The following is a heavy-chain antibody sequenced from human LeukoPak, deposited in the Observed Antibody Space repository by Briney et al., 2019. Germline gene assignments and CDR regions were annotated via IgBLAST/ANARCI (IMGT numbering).Heavy chain of an antibody. CDR1: GFTVSGNY. CDR3: ASYDDYYDSSGYDY. V-gene: IGHV4-34*01. CDR2: INHSGST. Sequence: PGGSLRLSCAASGFTVSGNYMSWIRQPPGKGLEWIGEINHSGSTNYNPSLKSRVTISVDTSKNQFSLKLSSVTAADTAVYDCASYDDYYDSSGYDYWGQGTLVTVSS. J-gene: IGHJ4*02. D-gene: IGHD3-22*01.